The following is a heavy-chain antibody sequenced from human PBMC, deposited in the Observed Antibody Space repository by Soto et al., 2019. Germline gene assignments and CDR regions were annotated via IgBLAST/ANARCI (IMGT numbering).Heavy chain of an antibody. J-gene: IGHJ6*02. CDR2: ISYDGSNK. D-gene: IGHD2-8*01. CDR3: AREDCTNGVCYLSYYYGMDV. Sequence: QVQLVESGGGVVQPGRSLRLSCAASGFTFSSYAMHWVRQAPGKGLEWVAVISYDGSNKYYADSVKGRFTISRDNSKNTLYLQMNRLRAEDTAVYYCAREDCTNGVCYLSYYYGMDVWGQGTTVTVSS. CDR1: GFTFSSYA. V-gene: IGHV3-30-3*01.